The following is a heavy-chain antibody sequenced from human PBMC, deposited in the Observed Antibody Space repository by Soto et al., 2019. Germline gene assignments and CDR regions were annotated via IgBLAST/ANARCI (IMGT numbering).Heavy chain of an antibody. CDR2: IYNDGTS. CDR3: VRVDWAGSKRGYFDF. D-gene: IGHD6-19*01. Sequence: EVQLVESGGGLVQPGGSLRLSCAASGFSVSIRYMNWVRQAPGKGLEWVSVIYNDGTSYYADSVKGRFTISRDNSKNTLYLQMSSLRVEATAVYYCVRVDWAGSKRGYFDFWGQGTLFTVSS. CDR1: GFSVSIRY. V-gene: IGHV3-66*01. J-gene: IGHJ4*02.